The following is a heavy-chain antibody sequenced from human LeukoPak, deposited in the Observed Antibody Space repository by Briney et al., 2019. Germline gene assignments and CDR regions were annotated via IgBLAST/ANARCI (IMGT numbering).Heavy chain of an antibody. Sequence: SVKVSCTASGGTFSSYAISWVRQAPGQGLEWMGGIIPIFGTANYAQKFQGRVTITADESTSTAYMELSSLRSDDTAVYYCARDLRGYSYYYGMDVWGQGTTVTVSS. CDR2: IIPIFGTA. D-gene: IGHD5-12*01. V-gene: IGHV1-69*13. CDR1: GGTFSSYA. J-gene: IGHJ6*02. CDR3: ARDLRGYSYYYGMDV.